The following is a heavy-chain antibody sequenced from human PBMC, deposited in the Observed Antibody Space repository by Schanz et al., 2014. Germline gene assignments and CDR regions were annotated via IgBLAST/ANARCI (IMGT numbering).Heavy chain of an antibody. CDR2: IIPILGIA. CDR1: GGTFSSYT. D-gene: IGHD3-22*01. CDR3: AREVGLYDRGWFDP. V-gene: IGHV1-69*08. Sequence: QVQLVQSGAEVKKPGSSVKVSCKASGGTFSSYTINWVRQAPGQGLEWMGRIIPILGIANYAQKFQGRVTITADRSTSTAYMELSSLRSEDTAVYYCAREVGLYDRGWFDPWGQGTLXTVSS. J-gene: IGHJ5*02.